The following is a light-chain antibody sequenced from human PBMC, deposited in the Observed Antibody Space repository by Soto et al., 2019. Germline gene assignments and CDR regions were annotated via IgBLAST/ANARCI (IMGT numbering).Light chain of an antibody. CDR2: DSS. CDR1: ESVSSH. CDR3: HHYHNWPMT. Sequence: EIVMTHSPATLSVSPGQRATLSCRAIESVSSHLAWYQQNPGQAPRLLIYDSSTRATGIPARFSGSESGTEFTLTISSLQSEDFAVYYCHHYHNWPMTFGQGTRLEI. J-gene: IGKJ5*01. V-gene: IGKV3-15*01.